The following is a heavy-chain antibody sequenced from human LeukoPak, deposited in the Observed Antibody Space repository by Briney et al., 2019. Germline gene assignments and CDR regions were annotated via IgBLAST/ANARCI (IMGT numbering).Heavy chain of an antibody. CDR2: IYYSGNT. V-gene: IGHV4-59*01. D-gene: IGHD1-26*01. CDR3: ARTYSGRSYYFDC. J-gene: IGHJ4*02. Sequence: SETLSLTCTVSGASISSYYWSWIRQPPGKGLEWIGYIYYSGNTNCNPSLESRVTISVDTSKNQFSLKLSSVTAADTAVYYCARTYSGRSYYFDCWGQGTLVTVSS. CDR1: GASISSYY.